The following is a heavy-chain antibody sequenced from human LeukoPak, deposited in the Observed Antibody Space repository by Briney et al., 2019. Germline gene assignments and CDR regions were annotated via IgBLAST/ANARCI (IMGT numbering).Heavy chain of an antibody. CDR1: GGSISSYY. V-gene: IGHV4-4*07. Sequence: SETLSLTCTVSGGSISSYYWSWIRQPAGKGLEWIGRIYTSGSTNYNPSLKSRVTMSVDTSKNQFSLKLSSVTAADTAVYYCARVSVVPAAMRREKIDYYYYYYMDVWGKGTTVTVSS. D-gene: IGHD2-2*01. J-gene: IGHJ6*03. CDR3: ARVSVVPAAMRREKIDYYYYYYMDV. CDR2: IYTSGST.